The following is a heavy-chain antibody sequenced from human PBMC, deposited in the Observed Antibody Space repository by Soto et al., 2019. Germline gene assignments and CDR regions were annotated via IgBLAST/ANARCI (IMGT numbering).Heavy chain of an antibody. CDR1: GDPLSLGGYY. CDR2: IXXTXXX. CDR3: ARDGSSTANWIDP. J-gene: IGHJ5*02. D-gene: IGHD2-2*01. V-gene: IGHV4-31*03. Sequence: ASETLSLTCSVSGDPLSLGGYYWTWIRQHPGQGLXWIXXIXXTXXXXXNXXLKSRVTMSVDMSKNQFSLKLASVTAAETAVYYCARDGSSTANWIDPWGRGTQVTVSS.